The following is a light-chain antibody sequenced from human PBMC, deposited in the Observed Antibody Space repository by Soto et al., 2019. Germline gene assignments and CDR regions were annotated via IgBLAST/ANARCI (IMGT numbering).Light chain of an antibody. J-gene: IGLJ1*01. CDR1: SSNIGAGYD. CDR2: GDS. CDR3: QSYDTGLGASDV. V-gene: IGLV1-40*01. Sequence: QSVLTQPPSVSGAPGQRVTISCTGSSSNIGAGYDVNWYQQLPGTALKLVTFGDSSRPSGVPDRFSGSKAGTSASLTITGLQTEDEADYYCQSYDTGLGASDVFGTGTKVTVL.